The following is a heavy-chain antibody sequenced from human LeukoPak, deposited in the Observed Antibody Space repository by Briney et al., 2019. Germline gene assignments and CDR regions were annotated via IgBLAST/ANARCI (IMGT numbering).Heavy chain of an antibody. D-gene: IGHD6-19*01. Sequence: GGSLRLSCAASGLTFSNYGMHWVRQAPGKGLEWVAVIWYDGSNQYYADSVKGRFTISRDNSKNTLYLQMNSLRAGDTAVYYCAKQYSSYFFDYWGQGTLVTVSS. CDR1: GLTFSNYG. CDR2: IWYDGSNQ. CDR3: AKQYSSYFFDY. V-gene: IGHV3-33*06. J-gene: IGHJ4*02.